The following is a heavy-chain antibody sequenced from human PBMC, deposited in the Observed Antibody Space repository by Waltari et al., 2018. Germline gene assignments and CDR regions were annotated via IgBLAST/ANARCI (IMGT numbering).Heavy chain of an antibody. CDR2: INPSGGST. Sequence: QVQLVQSGAEVKKPGASVKVSCKASGYTFTSYYMPWVRKAPGQGLEWMGIINPSGGSTSYAQKFQGRVTMTRDTSTSTVYMELSSLRSEDTAVYYCARVPPYYSSSWAFDYWGQGTLVTVSS. D-gene: IGHD6-13*01. V-gene: IGHV1-46*01. CDR3: ARVPPYYSSSWAFDY. J-gene: IGHJ4*02. CDR1: GYTFTSYY.